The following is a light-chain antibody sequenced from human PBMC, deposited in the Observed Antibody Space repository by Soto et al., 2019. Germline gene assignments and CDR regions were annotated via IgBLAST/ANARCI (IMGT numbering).Light chain of an antibody. CDR1: SSEVSGYNY. Sequence: QSVLTQPASVSGSPGQSITISCTGTSSEVSGYNYVSWYQQHPGKAPKLMIYDVSNRPSGVSNRFSGSKSGNTASLTISGLQAEDEADYYCASYTTTFSYVFGSGTKVTVL. J-gene: IGLJ1*01. CDR3: ASYTTTFSYV. V-gene: IGLV2-14*01. CDR2: DVS.